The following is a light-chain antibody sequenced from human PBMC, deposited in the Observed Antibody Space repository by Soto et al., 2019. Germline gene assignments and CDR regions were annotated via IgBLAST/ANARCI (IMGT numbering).Light chain of an antibody. CDR2: DVS. V-gene: IGLV2-11*01. CDR3: CSYAGSYTFLYV. J-gene: IGLJ1*01. Sequence: QAVVAQPPSVSGSPGQSGTISCTGTSSDVCGYNCVAWYQQHPGKAPKLMIYDVSKRPSGVPDRFSGSNSGNTASLTISGLQAEDEADYYCCSYAGSYTFLYVFGTGTKVTVL. CDR1: SSDVCGYNC.